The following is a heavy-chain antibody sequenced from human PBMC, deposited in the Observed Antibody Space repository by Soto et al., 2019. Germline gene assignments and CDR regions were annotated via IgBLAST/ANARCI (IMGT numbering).Heavy chain of an antibody. CDR2: ISAYNGNT. CDR3: ARIPAGLYPPPVWFDP. CDR1: GYTFTSYG. D-gene: IGHD6-13*01. V-gene: IGHV1-18*01. J-gene: IGHJ5*02. Sequence: ASVKVSCKASGYTFTSYGISWVRQAPGQGLEWMGWISAYNGNTNYAQKLQGRVTMTTDTSTSTAYMELRSLRSDDTAVYYCARIPAGLYPPPVWFDPWGQGTLVTVPS.